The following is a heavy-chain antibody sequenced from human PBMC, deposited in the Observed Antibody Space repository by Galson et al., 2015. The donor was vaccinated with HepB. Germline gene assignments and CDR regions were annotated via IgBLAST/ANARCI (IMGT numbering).Heavy chain of an antibody. J-gene: IGHJ4*02. CDR2: ISAYSGDT. V-gene: IGHV1-18*01. CDR1: GYTFTSYS. Sequence: SVKVSCKASGYTFTSYSINWVRQAPGQGLEWMGWISAYSGDTSYAQKLQGRVTMTTDTSTSTAYMELRSLRSDDTAVYYCARARYSSSPPDYWGQGTLVTVSS. D-gene: IGHD6-19*01. CDR3: ARARYSSSPPDY.